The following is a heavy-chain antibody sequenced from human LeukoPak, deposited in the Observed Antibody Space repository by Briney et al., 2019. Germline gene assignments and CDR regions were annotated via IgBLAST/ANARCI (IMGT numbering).Heavy chain of an antibody. D-gene: IGHD2-2*01. CDR1: GFTFSSYA. CDR3: AKDLGSTSLPFDY. V-gene: IGHV3-23*01. CDR2: ISGSGGST. Sequence: GGSLRLSCAASGFTFSSYAMSWVRQAPGKGLEWVSAISGSGGSTYYANSVKGRFTISRDNSKNTLYLQMNSLRAEDTAVYYCAKDLGSTSLPFDYWGQGTLVTVSS. J-gene: IGHJ4*02.